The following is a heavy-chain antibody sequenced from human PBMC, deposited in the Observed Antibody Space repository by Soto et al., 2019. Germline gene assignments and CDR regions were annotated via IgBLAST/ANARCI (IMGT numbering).Heavy chain of an antibody. J-gene: IGHJ4*02. CDR1: GGSISSGGYY. CDR3: AGQERRSSSGFDY. CDR2: IYYSGST. D-gene: IGHD6-6*01. Sequence: SETLSLTCTVSGGSISSGGYYWSWIRQHPGKGLEWIGYIYYSGSTYYNPSLKSRVTISVDTSKNQFSLKLSSVTAADTAVYYCAGQERRSSSGFDYWGQGTLVTVSS. V-gene: IGHV4-31*03.